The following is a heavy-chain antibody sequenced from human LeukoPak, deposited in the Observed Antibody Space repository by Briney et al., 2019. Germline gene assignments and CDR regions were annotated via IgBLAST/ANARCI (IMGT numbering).Heavy chain of an antibody. V-gene: IGHV3-23*01. Sequence: GGSLRLSCAASGFTFSSYAMSWVRQAPGKGLEWVSAISGSGGGTYYADSVKGRFTIPRDNSKNTLYLQMNSLRAEDTAVYYCAKGVTYYYGSGSYYFDYWGQGTLVTVSS. CDR2: ISGSGGGT. D-gene: IGHD3-10*01. CDR3: AKGVTYYYGSGSYYFDY. CDR1: GFTFSSYA. J-gene: IGHJ4*02.